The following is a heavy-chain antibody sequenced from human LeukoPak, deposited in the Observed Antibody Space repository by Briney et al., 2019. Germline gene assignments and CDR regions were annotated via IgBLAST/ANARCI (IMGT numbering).Heavy chain of an antibody. J-gene: IGHJ4*02. CDR3: ARDSASPRIAAAGTPEYYFDY. D-gene: IGHD6-13*01. Sequence: GSLRLSCAASGFTFSSYSMNWVRQAPGKGLEWVSYISRSSSAIYYADSVKGRFIISRDNAKNSLYLQMNSLRDEDTAVYYCARDSASPRIAAAGTPEYYFDYWGQGTLVTVSS. CDR2: ISRSSSAI. CDR1: GFTFSSYS. V-gene: IGHV3-48*02.